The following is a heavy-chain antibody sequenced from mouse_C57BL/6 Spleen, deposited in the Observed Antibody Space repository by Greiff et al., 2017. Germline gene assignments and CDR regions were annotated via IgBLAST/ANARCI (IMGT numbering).Heavy chain of an antibody. Sequence: EVKLQESGGDLVKPGGSLKLSCAASGFTFSSYGMSWVRQTPDKRLEWVATISSGGSYTYYPDSVKGRFTISRDNAKNTLYLQMSSLKSEDTAMYYCARLTKGFAYWGQGTLVTVSA. CDR3: ARLTKGFAY. CDR2: ISSGGSYT. J-gene: IGHJ3*01. D-gene: IGHD1-3*01. V-gene: IGHV5-6*01. CDR1: GFTFSSYG.